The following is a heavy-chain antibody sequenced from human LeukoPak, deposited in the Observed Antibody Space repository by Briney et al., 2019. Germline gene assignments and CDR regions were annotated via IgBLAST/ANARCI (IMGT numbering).Heavy chain of an antibody. CDR2: VSYGGST. Sequence: SETLSLTCTVSGGSISSNSNYWAWIRQPPGRGLEWIGSVSYGGSTNYNPSLKSRVTISVDTSKNQFSLKLSSVTAADTAVYYCAGSGSYYGAFDYWGQGTLVTVSS. D-gene: IGHD1-26*01. J-gene: IGHJ4*02. CDR1: GGSISSNSNY. V-gene: IGHV4-39*07. CDR3: AGSGSYYGAFDY.